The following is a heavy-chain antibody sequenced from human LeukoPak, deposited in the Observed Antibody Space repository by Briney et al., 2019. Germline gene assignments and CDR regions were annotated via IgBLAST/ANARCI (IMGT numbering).Heavy chain of an antibody. CDR1: GFTFSSYA. CDR2: ISSNGGST. V-gene: IGHV3-64*01. Sequence: GGSLRLSCAASGFTFSSYAMHWVRQAPGKGLEYVSAISSNGGSTYYANSVKGRFTISRDNSKNTLYLQMGSLRAEDMAVYYCARPSHRMTKWDAFDIWGQGTMVTVSS. D-gene: IGHD4-11*01. J-gene: IGHJ3*02. CDR3: ARPSHRMTKWDAFDI.